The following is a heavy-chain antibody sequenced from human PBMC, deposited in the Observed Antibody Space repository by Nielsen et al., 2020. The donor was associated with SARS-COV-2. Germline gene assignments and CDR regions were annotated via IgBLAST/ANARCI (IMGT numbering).Heavy chain of an antibody. Sequence: SETLSLTCTVSGDSISSGDYYWSWIRQPPGKGLEWITYIYHSGSTYYNPSLKSRVSISVDTSKNQFSLNLSSVTAADTAVYYCARATGAADIYYYYYGMDVWGQGTTVTVSS. D-gene: IGHD1-14*01. J-gene: IGHJ6*02. CDR1: GDSISSGDYY. V-gene: IGHV4-30-4*01. CDR2: IYHSGST. CDR3: ARATGAADIYYYYYGMDV.